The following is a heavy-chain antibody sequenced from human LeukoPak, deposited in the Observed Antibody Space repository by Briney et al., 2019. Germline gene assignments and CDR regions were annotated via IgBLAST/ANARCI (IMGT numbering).Heavy chain of an antibody. CDR3: ARDVGITVADSFDP. CDR2: IHIFRGNT. CDR1: GYSSTNYG. Sequence: ASVKLSCKASGYSSTNYGISWVRQAPGQGLEWMGWIHIFRGNTNYSQKFQGRVTMTTDTYTSTVYMEVRGLRSDDTAMYYCARDVGITVADSFDPWGQGTLVTVSS. D-gene: IGHD6-13*01. J-gene: IGHJ5*02. V-gene: IGHV1-18*01.